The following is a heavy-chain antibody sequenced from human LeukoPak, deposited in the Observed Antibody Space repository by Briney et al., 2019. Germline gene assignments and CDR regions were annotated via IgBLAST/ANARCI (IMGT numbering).Heavy chain of an antibody. Sequence: GESLKISCQGSGYTFATSWIGWVRQMPGKGLEWMGVIYPGDSDTRYSPSFQGQVTISADKSISTAYLQWSSLEASDTAMYYCARHGIVGSSSSWVDYWGQGTLVTVSS. J-gene: IGHJ4*02. D-gene: IGHD1-26*01. CDR3: ARHGIVGSSSSWVDY. CDR2: IYPGDSDT. V-gene: IGHV5-51*01. CDR1: GYTFATSW.